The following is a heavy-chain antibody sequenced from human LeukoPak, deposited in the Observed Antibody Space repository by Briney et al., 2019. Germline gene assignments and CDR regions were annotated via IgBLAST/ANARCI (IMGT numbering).Heavy chain of an antibody. CDR3: ARAERNDAFDI. CDR1: GFTFSSYD. Sequence: PGGSLRLSCAASGFTFSSYDMHWVRQATGKGLEWVSAIGTAGDTYYLGSVKGRFTISRENAKNSLYLQMNSLRAGDTAVYYCARAERNDAFDIWGQGTMVTVSS. V-gene: IGHV3-13*01. D-gene: IGHD1-1*01. CDR2: IGTAGDT. J-gene: IGHJ3*02.